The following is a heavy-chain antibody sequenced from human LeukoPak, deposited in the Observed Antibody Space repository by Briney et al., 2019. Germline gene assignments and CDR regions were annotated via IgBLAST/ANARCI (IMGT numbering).Heavy chain of an antibody. CDR1: GYSFTSYW. D-gene: IGHD3-10*01. CDR2: IYPGDSDT. J-gene: IGHJ6*02. Sequence: GESLKISCKGSGYSFTSYWIGWVRQMPGKGLEWMGIIYPGDSDTRYSPSFQGQVTISADRSISTAYLQWSSLKASDTAMYYCAGFGELLNPPYGMDVWGQGTTVTVSS. CDR3: AGFGELLNPPYGMDV. V-gene: IGHV5-51*01.